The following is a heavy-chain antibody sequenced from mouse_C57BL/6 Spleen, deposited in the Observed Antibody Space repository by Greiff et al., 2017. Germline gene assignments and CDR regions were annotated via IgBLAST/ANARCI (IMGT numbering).Heavy chain of an antibody. CDR3: ARRGYGSSYEGFAY. Sequence: EVQLQQSGPELVKPGASVKISCKASGYSFTGYYMNWVKQSPEKSLEWIGEINPSTGGTTYNQKFKAKATLTVDKSSSTAYMQLKSLTSEDSAVYYCARRGYGSSYEGFAYWGQGTLVTVSA. CDR2: INPSTGGT. CDR1: GYSFTGYY. D-gene: IGHD1-1*01. J-gene: IGHJ3*01. V-gene: IGHV1-42*01.